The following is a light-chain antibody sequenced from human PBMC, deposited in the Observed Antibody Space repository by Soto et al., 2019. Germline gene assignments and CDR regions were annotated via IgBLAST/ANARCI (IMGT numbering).Light chain of an antibody. CDR3: QQYGNSPFT. Sequence: EIVLAQSPGTLSLSLGERATLSCRPTQSISSTSLAWYQQKPGQAPRLLIYGASTRATGIPDRFSGSESGTDFTLTISRLEPEDFVVYYCQQYGNSPFTFGQGTRLEIK. CDR1: QSISSTS. CDR2: GAS. V-gene: IGKV3-20*01. J-gene: IGKJ5*01.